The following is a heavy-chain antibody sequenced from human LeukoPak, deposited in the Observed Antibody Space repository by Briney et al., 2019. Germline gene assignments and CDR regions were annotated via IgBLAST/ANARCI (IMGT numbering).Heavy chain of an antibody. J-gene: IGHJ4*02. D-gene: IGHD6-6*01. V-gene: IGHV3-53*01. Sequence: GGSLRLSCAASGFTVSSNYMSWVRQAPGKGLEWVSVIYSGGSTYYADSVKGRFTISRDNSKNTLYLQMNSLRAEDTAVYYCARSSTVSRDYYDNGGQGTLVTVSS. CDR2: IYSGGST. CDR3: ARSSTVSRDYYDN. CDR1: GFTVSSNY.